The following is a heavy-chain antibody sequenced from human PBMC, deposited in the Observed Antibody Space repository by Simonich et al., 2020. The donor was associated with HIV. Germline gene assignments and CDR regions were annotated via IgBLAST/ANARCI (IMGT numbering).Heavy chain of an antibody. CDR3: ARGFYQRLYYFDY. D-gene: IGHD2-2*01. J-gene: IGHJ4*02. Sequence: QVQLQQWGAGLLKPSETLSLTCAVYGGSFSGYYWSWIRQPPGKGLEWIGEINHNGSTNYNPSLKSRVTISVDTSKNQFYLKLSSVTAADTAVYYCARGFYQRLYYFDYWGQGTLVTVSS. CDR2: INHNGST. V-gene: IGHV4-34*01. CDR1: GGSFSGYY.